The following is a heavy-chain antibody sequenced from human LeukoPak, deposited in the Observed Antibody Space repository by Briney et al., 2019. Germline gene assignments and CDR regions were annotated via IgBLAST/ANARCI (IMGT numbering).Heavy chain of an antibody. CDR3: ARDLHCSSTACYAPDAFDI. V-gene: IGHV3-48*03. D-gene: IGHD2-2*01. Sequence: QSGGSLRLSCAASGFTFSSYEMNWVRQAPGKGLECVSYISSSGSTMYCADSVKGRFTISRDNAKNSLYLQMNSLRAEDTAVYYCARDLHCSSTACYAPDAFDIWGQGTLVTVSS. J-gene: IGHJ3*02. CDR2: ISSSGSTM. CDR1: GFTFSSYE.